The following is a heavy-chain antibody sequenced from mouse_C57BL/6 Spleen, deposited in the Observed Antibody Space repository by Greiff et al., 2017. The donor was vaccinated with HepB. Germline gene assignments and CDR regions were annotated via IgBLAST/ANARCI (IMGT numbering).Heavy chain of an antibody. Sequence: SGAELARPGASVKLSCKASGYTFTSYGISWVKQRTGQGLEWIGEIYPRSGNTYYNEKFKGKATLTADKSSSTAYMELRSLTSEDSAVYFCARHDGRGRGAMDYWGQGTSVTVSS. CDR1: GYTFTSYG. CDR3: ARHDGRGRGAMDY. D-gene: IGHD2-12*01. CDR2: IYPRSGNT. J-gene: IGHJ4*01. V-gene: IGHV1-81*01.